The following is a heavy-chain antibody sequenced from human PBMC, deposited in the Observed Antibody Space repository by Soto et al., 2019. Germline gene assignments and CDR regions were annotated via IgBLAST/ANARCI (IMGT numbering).Heavy chain of an antibody. CDR2: IYYSGST. V-gene: IGHV4-30-4*01. Sequence: LSLTCTVSGGSISSGDYYWSWIRQPPGKGLEWIGYIYYSGSTYYNPSLKSRVTISVDTSKNQFSLKLSSVTAADTAVYYCARNSGYDMVDYWGQGTLVTVSS. D-gene: IGHD5-12*01. CDR1: GGSISSGDYY. J-gene: IGHJ4*02. CDR3: ARNSGYDMVDY.